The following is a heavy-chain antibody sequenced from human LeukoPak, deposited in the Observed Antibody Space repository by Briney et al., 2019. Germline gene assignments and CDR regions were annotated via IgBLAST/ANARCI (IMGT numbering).Heavy chain of an antibody. Sequence: SETLSLTCTVSGGSISSSSYYWGWIRQPPGKGLEWIGSIYYSGSTYYNPSLKSRVTISVDTSKNQFSLKLSSVTAADTAVYYCAREPRITMVRGVIITGAYYFDYWGQGTLVTVSS. CDR3: AREPRITMVRGVIITGAYYFDY. D-gene: IGHD3-10*01. CDR2: IYYSGST. CDR1: GGSISSSSYY. J-gene: IGHJ4*02. V-gene: IGHV4-39*02.